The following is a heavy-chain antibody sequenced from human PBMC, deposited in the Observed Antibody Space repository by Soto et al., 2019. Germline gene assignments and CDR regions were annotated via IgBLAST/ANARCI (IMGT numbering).Heavy chain of an antibody. V-gene: IGHV1-18*04. Sequence: QVQLVQSGAEVKKPGASVKVSCKASGYTLTSYGISWVRQAPGQGLEWMGWISAYNGNTNYAQKLQGRVTMTTDTATSTAYMELRSLRSDDTAVYYCARDGDSGGYFYYSGMDVWGQGTTVTVSS. CDR1: GYTLTSYG. CDR3: ARDGDSGGYFYYSGMDV. D-gene: IGHD3-22*01. J-gene: IGHJ6*02. CDR2: ISAYNGNT.